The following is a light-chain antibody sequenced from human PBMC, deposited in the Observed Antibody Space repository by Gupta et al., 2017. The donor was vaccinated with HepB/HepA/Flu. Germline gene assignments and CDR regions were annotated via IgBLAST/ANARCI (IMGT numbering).Light chain of an antibody. V-gene: IGKV3-15*01. CDR1: HRGSNY. CDR2: DAS. Sequence: EIVMTHSPATLSVSPGERATLSSRTTHRGSNYLAWYQQKPGQAPRLLIYDASTRATGIPARFSGGGSGTHFTLTISSLQSEDFAVYYCQQYHNWPYTFGQGTKLEIK. J-gene: IGKJ2*01. CDR3: QQYHNWPYT.